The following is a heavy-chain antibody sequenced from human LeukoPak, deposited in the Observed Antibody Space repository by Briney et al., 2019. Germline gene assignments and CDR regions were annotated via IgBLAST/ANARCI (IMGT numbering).Heavy chain of an antibody. CDR3: AKAYYGDSFYYYGMDV. D-gene: IGHD4-17*01. Sequence: PGGSLRLSCAASGFTFDDYTMHWVRQAPGKGLEWVSLISWDGGSTYYADSVKGRFTISRDNSKNSLYLQMNSLRTEDTALYYCAKAYYGDSFYYYGMDVWGQGTTVTVSS. CDR1: GFTFDDYT. J-gene: IGHJ6*02. CDR2: ISWDGGST. V-gene: IGHV3-43*01.